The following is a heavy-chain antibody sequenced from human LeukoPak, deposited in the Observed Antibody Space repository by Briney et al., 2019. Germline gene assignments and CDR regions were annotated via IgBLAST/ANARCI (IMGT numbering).Heavy chain of an antibody. J-gene: IGHJ4*02. CDR2: MNPKSGNT. CDR1: GYTFTSYD. V-gene: IGHV1-8*01. CDR3: ATSPGPKYYYGSGSYFPH. D-gene: IGHD3-10*01. Sequence: GASVKVSCRASGYTFTSYDINWVRQATGQGLEWMGWMNPKSGNTGCAQKFQGRVTMTEDTSTDTAYMELSSLRSEDTAVYYCATSPGPKYYYGSGSYFPHWGQGTLVTVSS.